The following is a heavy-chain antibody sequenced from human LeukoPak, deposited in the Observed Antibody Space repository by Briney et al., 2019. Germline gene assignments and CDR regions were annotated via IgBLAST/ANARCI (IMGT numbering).Heavy chain of an antibody. V-gene: IGHV3-74*01. CDR1: GFTFGSYW. Sequence: GGSLRLSCAASGFTFGSYWMHWVRQAPGKGLVWVSRVSSDGRNTIYADSVKGRFTISRDNAMNTLYLQMNSLRAEDTAVYYCARDLGGSGPTPIDYWGQGILVTVSS. CDR2: VSSDGRNT. D-gene: IGHD4-23*01. J-gene: IGHJ4*02. CDR3: ARDLGGSGPTPIDY.